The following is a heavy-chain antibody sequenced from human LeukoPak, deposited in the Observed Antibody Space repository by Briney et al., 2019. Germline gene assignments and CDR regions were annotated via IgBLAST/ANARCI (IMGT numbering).Heavy chain of an antibody. Sequence: GGSLRLSCAASGFTFSSYSMNWVRQAPGKGLEWVPSITSGSTSIYYADSVKGRFTISGDNAKKSLYLEMNSLRAEDTAVYYCAREDAAGFDYWGQGTLVTVSS. J-gene: IGHJ4*02. CDR2: ITSGSTSI. D-gene: IGHD6-13*01. CDR3: AREDAAGFDY. V-gene: IGHV3-21*01. CDR1: GFTFSSYS.